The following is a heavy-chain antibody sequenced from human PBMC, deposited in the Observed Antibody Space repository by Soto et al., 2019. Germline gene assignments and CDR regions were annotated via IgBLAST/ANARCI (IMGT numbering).Heavy chain of an antibody. CDR1: GFTFSNYA. CDR2: ISYDGNNK. Sequence: QVQLVESGGGVVQPGKSVRLSCAASGFTFSNYAMQWVRQAPGKGLEWVAVISYDGNNKFYADSVKGRFTISRDNSKNTLFLQMDSLGPEDTAVYSCARDGHCDYWGQGTLVTVSS. J-gene: IGHJ4*02. CDR3: ARDGHCDY. V-gene: IGHV3-30-3*01.